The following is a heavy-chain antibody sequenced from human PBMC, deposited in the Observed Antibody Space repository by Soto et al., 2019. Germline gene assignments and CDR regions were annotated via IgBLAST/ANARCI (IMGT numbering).Heavy chain of an antibody. CDR2: INQDGSEK. V-gene: IGHV3-7*01. D-gene: IGHD1-20*01. J-gene: IGHJ4*01. CDR3: PTDLNWPYY. CDR1: QISFSSYW. Sequence: EKQLVESGGGLVQPGGSLKLSCVVSQISFSSYWMTWVRQAPGKGLECVANINQDGSEKYYEDSVKGRFTISRDNTKNSLYLHMNSLRAEDTAVSYCPTDLNWPYYWGHATLDAVSS.